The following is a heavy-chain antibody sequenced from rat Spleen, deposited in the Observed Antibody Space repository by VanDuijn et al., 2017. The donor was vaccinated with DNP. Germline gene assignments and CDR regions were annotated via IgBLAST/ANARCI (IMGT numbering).Heavy chain of an antibody. CDR2: ISYDGTVT. CDR1: GFTFSDYN. J-gene: IGHJ3*01. CDR3: TTGGAAAY. D-gene: IGHD1-2*01. V-gene: IGHV5-7*01. Sequence: EVQLVESGGGLVQPGRSLKLSCEASGFTFSDYNMAWVRQAPKKGLEWVATISYDGTVTYYRDSVKGRFTISRDNAENTVYLQMNSLRSEDTATYYCTTGGAAAYWGQGTLVTVSS.